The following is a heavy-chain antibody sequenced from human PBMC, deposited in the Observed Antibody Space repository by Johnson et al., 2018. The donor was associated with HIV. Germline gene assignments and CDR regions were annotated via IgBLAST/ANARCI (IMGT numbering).Heavy chain of an antibody. V-gene: IGHV3-20*04. CDR2: INWNGGST. Sequence: VQLVESGGGVVQPGRSLRLSCAASGFTFSSYAMHWVRQAPGKGLEWVSGINWNGGSTGYADSVKGRFTISRDNAKNSLYLQMNSLRAEDTAVYYCAKEEGIAAAGGAFDIWGQGTMVPVSS. CDR3: AKEEGIAAAGGAFDI. J-gene: IGHJ3*02. D-gene: IGHD6-13*01. CDR1: GFTFSSYA.